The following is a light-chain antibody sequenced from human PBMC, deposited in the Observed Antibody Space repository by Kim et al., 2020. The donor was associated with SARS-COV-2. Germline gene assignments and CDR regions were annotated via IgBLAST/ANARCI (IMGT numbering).Light chain of an antibody. V-gene: IGKV1-27*01. J-gene: IGKJ1*01. CDR1: QEIANS. Sequence: ASVGDRVPITCRARQEIANSLAWYQQKPGKVPQVLIYAAATLQSGVPSRFSGSGSGTEFTLTIGRLQTEDVATYYCQKYNSAPWTFGPGTKVDIK. CDR2: AAA. CDR3: QKYNSAPWT.